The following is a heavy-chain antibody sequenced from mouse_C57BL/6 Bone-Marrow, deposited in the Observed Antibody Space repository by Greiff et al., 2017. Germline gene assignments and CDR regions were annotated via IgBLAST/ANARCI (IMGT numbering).Heavy chain of an antibody. V-gene: IGHV1-59*01. CDR2: IDPSDSYT. Sequence: QVQLQQPGAELVRPGTSVKLSCKASGYTFTSYWMHWVKQRPGQGLEWIGVIDPSDSYTNYNQKFKGKATLTVDTSSSTAYMQLSSLTSEDSAVYYCPREITVWGQGTLVTVSA. J-gene: IGHJ3*01. D-gene: IGHD1-1*01. CDR1: GYTFTSYW. CDR3: PREITV.